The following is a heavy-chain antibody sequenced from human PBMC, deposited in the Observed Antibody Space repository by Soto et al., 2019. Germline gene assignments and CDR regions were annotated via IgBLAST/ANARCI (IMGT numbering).Heavy chain of an antibody. CDR2: ISTAGDT. J-gene: IGHJ4*02. CDR3: ARGRDSGLYYFDY. Sequence: ESGGDLVQPGGSLRLSCAASGFTFSDYDMHWVHQVTGKGLEWVSTISTAGDTYYPGSVKGRFTISRENAKNSLFLQMNSLRADDTAVYYCARGRDSGLYYFDYWGQGTLVTVSS. CDR1: GFTFSDYD. V-gene: IGHV3-13*01. D-gene: IGHD2-21*01.